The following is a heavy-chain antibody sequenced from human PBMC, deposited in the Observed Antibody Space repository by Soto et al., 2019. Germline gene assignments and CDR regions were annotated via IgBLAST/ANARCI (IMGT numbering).Heavy chain of an antibody. J-gene: IGHJ6*02. CDR3: ATSEGDCGGGSCYNYFYYYGMDV. D-gene: IGHD2-15*01. Sequence: SVKVSCKASGDTRTDFSMHWVRQAPGQRPEWMGWLSVGNGDTKYSQKFQGRVTITRDTSARTAYMELSNLRSEDTAVYYCATSEGDCGGGSCYNYFYYYGMDVWGQGTTVTVSS. V-gene: IGHV1-3*01. CDR1: GDTRTDFS. CDR2: LSVGNGDT.